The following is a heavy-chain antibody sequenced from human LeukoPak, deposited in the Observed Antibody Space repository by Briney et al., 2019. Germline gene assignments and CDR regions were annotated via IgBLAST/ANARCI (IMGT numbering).Heavy chain of an antibody. Sequence: PGGSLRLSCGAPGFTLSCYWMRWVRQAPGKGPGWVANIKQDGSEKYYVDSVKGRFTISRDNAKNSLYLQMNSLRAEDTAVYYCARDRAWGSGLDYWGQGTLVTVPS. D-gene: IGHD3-16*01. CDR2: IKQDGSEK. CDR1: GFTLSCYW. V-gene: IGHV3-7*01. CDR3: ARDRAWGSGLDY. J-gene: IGHJ4*02.